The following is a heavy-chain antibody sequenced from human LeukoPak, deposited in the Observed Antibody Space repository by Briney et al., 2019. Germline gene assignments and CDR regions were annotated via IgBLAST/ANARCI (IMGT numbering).Heavy chain of an antibody. CDR3: ARGGGMFCSGGGCLGRGVDS. V-gene: IGHV4-59*01. J-gene: IGHJ4*02. CDR2: IYYSGST. D-gene: IGHD2-15*01. Sequence: SETLSLTCTVSGGSISSYYWSWIGQPPGKGLEWIGYIYYSGSTNYNPSLKSRVTLSVDTSKNQFSLKLSSVTAADTAVYYCARGGGMFCSGGGCLGRGVDSGGQGTLFTVSS. CDR1: GGSISSYY.